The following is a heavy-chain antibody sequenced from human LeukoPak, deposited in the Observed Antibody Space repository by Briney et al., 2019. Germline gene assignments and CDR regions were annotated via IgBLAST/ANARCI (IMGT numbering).Heavy chain of an antibody. CDR1: GFIFSNYW. V-gene: IGHV3-74*03. Sequence: PGGSLRLSCAASGFIFSNYWMHCVRQAPGKGLVWVSRINSDESLTTYADSVKGRFTISRDNAKNTLYLQMNSLRAEDTAVYYYARRYCSGGTCYFDYWGQGTLVTVSS. J-gene: IGHJ4*02. D-gene: IGHD2-15*01. CDR3: ARRYCSGGTCYFDY. CDR2: INSDESLT.